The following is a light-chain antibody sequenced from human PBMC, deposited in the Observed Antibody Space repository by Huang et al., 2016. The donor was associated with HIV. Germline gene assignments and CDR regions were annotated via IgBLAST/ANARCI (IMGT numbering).Light chain of an antibody. J-gene: IGKJ4*01. CDR2: GAS. CDR3: QQYNNWPPLT. V-gene: IGKV3D-15*01. Sequence: EIVMTQSPASLSVSPGERATLSCRASQSVRTNLAWYQQKPGQAPRLLIYGASTRVIGGPDRFSGGGSGTEFTLTISSLQSEDFAVYYCQQYNNWPPLTFGGGTKVETK. CDR1: QSVRTN.